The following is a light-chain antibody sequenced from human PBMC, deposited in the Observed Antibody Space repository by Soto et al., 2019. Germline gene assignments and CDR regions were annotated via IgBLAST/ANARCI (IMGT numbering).Light chain of an antibody. V-gene: IGLV2-8*01. J-gene: IGLJ1*01. CDR1: SSGVGGYNF. Sequence: QSVLTQPPSASGSPGQSVTISCTGTSSGVGGYNFVSWYQQHPGKAPKLIIYEVSKRPSGVPDRFSGSKSGNTASLTVSGLQAEDEANFYCSSFAGGNNYVFGTGTKVTVL. CDR2: EVS. CDR3: SSFAGGNNYV.